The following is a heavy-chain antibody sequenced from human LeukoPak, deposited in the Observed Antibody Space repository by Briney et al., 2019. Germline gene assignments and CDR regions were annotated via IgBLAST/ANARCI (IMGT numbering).Heavy chain of an antibody. D-gene: IGHD6-13*01. V-gene: IGHV4-59*01. J-gene: IGHJ6*03. CDR2: IYYSGST. CDR1: GFTFDDYA. CDR3: ARANSRVYYYYMDV. Sequence: LRLSCAASGFTFDDYAMHWVRQPPGKGLEWIGYIYYSGSTNYNPSLKSRVTISVDTSKNQFSLKLSSVTAADTAVYYCARANSRVYYYYMDVWGKGTTVTVSS.